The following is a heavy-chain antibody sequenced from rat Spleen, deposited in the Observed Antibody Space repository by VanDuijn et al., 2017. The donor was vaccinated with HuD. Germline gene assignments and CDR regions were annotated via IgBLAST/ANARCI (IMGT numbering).Heavy chain of an antibody. CDR3: TGAGYLRDWYCDF. CDR2: ISYGDSSGHSST. D-gene: IGHD2-2*01. J-gene: IGHJ1*01. V-gene: IGHV5-29*01. CDR1: GFTFSDYG. Sequence: EVQLVESGGGLVQPGRSLKLSCAASGFTFSDYGMAWVRQAPTKGLEWVATISYGDSSGHSSTYYRDSVKGRFTLSRDNAKSTLYLQMDSLKSEDTATYYCTGAGYLRDWYCDFWGPGTMVIVSS.